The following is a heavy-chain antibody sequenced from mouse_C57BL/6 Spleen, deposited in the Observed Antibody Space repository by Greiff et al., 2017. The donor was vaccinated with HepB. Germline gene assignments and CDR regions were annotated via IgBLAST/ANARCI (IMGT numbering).Heavy chain of an antibody. J-gene: IGHJ2*01. CDR2: ISYDGSN. Sequence: EVKLQESGPGLVKPSQSLSLTCSVTGYSITSGYYWNWIRQFPGNKLEWMGYISYDGSNNYNPALKNRISITRDTSTNQFFLKLNSVTTEDTATYYCARITTVVADFDYWGQGTTLTVSS. D-gene: IGHD1-1*01. V-gene: IGHV3-6*01. CDR3: ARITTVVADFDY. CDR1: GYSITSGYY.